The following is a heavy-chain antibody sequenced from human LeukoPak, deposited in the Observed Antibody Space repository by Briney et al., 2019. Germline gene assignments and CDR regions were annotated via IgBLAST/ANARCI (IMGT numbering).Heavy chain of an antibody. CDR1: GGSVSSGSYY. D-gene: IGHD4-11*01. Sequence: NTSETLSLTCTVSGGSVSSGSYYWSWIRQPPGKGLEWIGYIYYSGSTNYNPSLKSRVTISVNTSKNQCSLKLSSVTAAYTAVYYCARGRLPIDYWGQGTLVTVSS. V-gene: IGHV4-61*01. CDR2: IYYSGST. CDR3: ARGRLPIDY. J-gene: IGHJ4*02.